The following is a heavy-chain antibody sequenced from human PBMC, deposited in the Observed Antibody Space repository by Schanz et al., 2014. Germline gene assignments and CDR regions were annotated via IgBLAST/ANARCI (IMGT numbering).Heavy chain of an antibody. J-gene: IGHJ3*02. CDR1: GYTFTSYD. V-gene: IGHV1-8*01. D-gene: IGHD6-19*01. CDR2: MNSKTGNT. CDR3: ARGLGDERWLDLNEAFDI. Sequence: QVQLVQSGAEVKKPGASVRLSCEASGYTFTSYDINWVRQATGQGLEWMGWMNSKTGNTGYAQRFQGRVTMTRNTSITTAYLELSSLRSGDTAVYYCARGLGDERWLDLNEAFDIWGQGTIVTVSS.